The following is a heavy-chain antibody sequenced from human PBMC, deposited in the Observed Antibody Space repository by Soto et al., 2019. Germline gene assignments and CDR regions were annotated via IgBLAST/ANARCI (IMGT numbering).Heavy chain of an antibody. CDR3: ARDDSGGYYIDYYYYGMDV. CDR1: GYTFTSYY. CDR2: INPSGGST. Sequence: ASVKVSCKASGYTFTSYYMHWVRQAPGRGLEWMGIINPSGGSTSYAQKFQGRVTMTRDTSTSTVYMELSSLRSEDTAVYYCARDDSGGYYIDYYYYGMDVWGQGTTVTVSS. D-gene: IGHD1-26*01. J-gene: IGHJ6*02. V-gene: IGHV1-46*01.